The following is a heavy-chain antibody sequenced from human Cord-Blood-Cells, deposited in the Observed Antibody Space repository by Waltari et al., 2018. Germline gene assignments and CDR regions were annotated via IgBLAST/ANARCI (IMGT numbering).Heavy chain of an antibody. V-gene: IGHV4-38-2*02. Sequence: QVQLQESGPGLVKPSETLSLTCTVSGYSISRGSYWGWIPQPPGKGLEWIGSIYHSWSTYYNPSLKSRVTISVDTSKNQFSLKLSSVTAADTAVYYCARSFCSSTSCLNWFDPWGQGTLVTVSS. J-gene: IGHJ5*02. CDR2: IYHSWST. D-gene: IGHD2-2*01. CDR1: GYSISRGSY. CDR3: ARSFCSSTSCLNWFDP.